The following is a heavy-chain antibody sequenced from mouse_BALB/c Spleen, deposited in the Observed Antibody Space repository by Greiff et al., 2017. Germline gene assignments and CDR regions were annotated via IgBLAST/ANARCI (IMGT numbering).Heavy chain of an antibody. CDR1: GYTFTDYW. D-gene: IGHD2-4*01. CDR3: TRVYYDYEMDY. Sequence: QVQLQHPGAELVMPGASVKMSCKASGYTFTDYWMHWVKQRPGQGLEWIGAIDTSDSYTSYNQKFKGKATLTVDESSSTAYMQLSSLTNEDSAVYYCTRVYYDYEMDYWGQGTSVTVSS. J-gene: IGHJ4*01. CDR2: IDTSDSYT. V-gene: IGHV1-69*01.